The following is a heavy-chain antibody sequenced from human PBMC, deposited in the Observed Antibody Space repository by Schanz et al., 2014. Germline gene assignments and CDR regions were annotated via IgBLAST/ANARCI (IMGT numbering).Heavy chain of an antibody. V-gene: IGHV4-31*03. J-gene: IGHJ5*02. CDR3: ARRSVSPSGNSYGYVVAWFDP. CDR2: IYHSGNT. D-gene: IGHD5-18*01. CDR1: GGSIDVSGYY. Sequence: QVQLQESGPRLVKPSQTLSLTCTVSGGSIDVSGYYWSWIRQQPGKALEWIGYIYHSGNTYFKPSLQSRLAMSVDTAKNQFSLSLSSATAADTAVYYCARRSVSPSGNSYGYVVAWFDPWGQGTLVTVSS.